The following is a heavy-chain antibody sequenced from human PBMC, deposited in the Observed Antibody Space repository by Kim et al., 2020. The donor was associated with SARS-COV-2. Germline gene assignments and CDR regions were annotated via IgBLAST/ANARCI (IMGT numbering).Heavy chain of an antibody. Sequence: SVKVSCKASGGTFSSYAISWVRQAPGQGLEWMGGIIPIFGTANYAQKFQGRVTITADESTSTAYMELSSLRSEDTAVYYCAREGYYYDSSGYSSSPFDYWGQGTLVTVSS. D-gene: IGHD3-22*01. CDR1: GGTFSSYA. CDR2: IIPIFGTA. CDR3: AREGYYYDSSGYSSSPFDY. J-gene: IGHJ4*02. V-gene: IGHV1-69*13.